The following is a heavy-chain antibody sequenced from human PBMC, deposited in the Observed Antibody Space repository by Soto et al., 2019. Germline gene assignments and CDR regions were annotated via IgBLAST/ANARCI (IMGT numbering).Heavy chain of an antibody. CDR2: IYYSGST. V-gene: IGHV4-39*01. CDR3: ARLVPTDYGRDV. D-gene: IGHD3-10*01. CDR1: GGSISSSSYY. J-gene: IGHJ6*04. Sequence: TLSLTCTVSGGSISSSSYYWGWIRQPPGKGLEWIGSIYYSGSTYYNPSLKSRVTISVDTSKNQFSLKLSSVTAADTAVYYCARLVPTDYGRDVWGKGTRVPVS.